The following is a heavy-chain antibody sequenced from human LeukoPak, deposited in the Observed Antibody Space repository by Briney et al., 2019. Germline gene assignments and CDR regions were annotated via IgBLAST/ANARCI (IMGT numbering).Heavy chain of an antibody. D-gene: IGHD4-17*01. Sequence: SETLSLTCTVSGVSISTTSYYWGWIRQTPGKGLEWIGSMLYRGSTYYSPSLRSRVIISVDASKNQFFLTLSPVTAADTAVYYCARERGHDYGDDFDYWGQGTLVTVSS. CDR3: ARERGHDYGDDFDY. J-gene: IGHJ4*02. CDR2: MLYRGST. V-gene: IGHV4-39*02. CDR1: GVSISTTSYY.